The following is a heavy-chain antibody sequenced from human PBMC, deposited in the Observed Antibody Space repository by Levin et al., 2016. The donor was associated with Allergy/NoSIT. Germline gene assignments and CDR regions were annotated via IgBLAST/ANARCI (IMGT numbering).Heavy chain of an antibody. D-gene: IGHD2-15*01. V-gene: IGHV3-74*01. Sequence: GGSLRLSCAASGFTFRNYWMYWVRQAPGKGLVWVSRIKNDGSSTSYADSVEGRFTISRDNAKNTLYLQMNSLRAEDTSVYYCARGPDCSGGSCHSDYWGQGTLVTVSS. CDR2: IKNDGSST. CDR1: GFTFRNYW. J-gene: IGHJ4*02. CDR3: ARGPDCSGGSCHSDY.